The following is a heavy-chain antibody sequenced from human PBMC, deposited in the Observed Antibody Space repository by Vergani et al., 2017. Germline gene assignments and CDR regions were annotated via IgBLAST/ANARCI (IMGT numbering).Heavy chain of an antibody. CDR1: GGSFSGYY. Sequence: QVQLQQWGAGLLKPSETLSLTCAVYGGSFSGYYWSWIRQPPGEGLEWIGEINHSGSTKYNPSLKSRVTIAVDTSKNQFSLKLSSVTAADTAGYYCALDSSGYYRFDYWGQGTLVTVSS. CDR2: INHSGST. D-gene: IGHD3-22*01. J-gene: IGHJ4*02. V-gene: IGHV4-34*01. CDR3: ALDSSGYYRFDY.